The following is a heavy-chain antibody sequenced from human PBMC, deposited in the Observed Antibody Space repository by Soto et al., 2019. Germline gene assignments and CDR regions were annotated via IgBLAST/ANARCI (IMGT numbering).Heavy chain of an antibody. Sequence: SETLSLTCTVSVGSFSGYYWSWIRQPPGKGLEWIGEINHSGSTNYNPSLKSRVTVSVDTSKNQFSLKLSSVTAADTAVYYCARGWGRTFDYWGQGTLVTVSS. J-gene: IGHJ4*02. V-gene: IGHV4-34*01. D-gene: IGHD3-16*01. CDR3: ARGWGRTFDY. CDR2: INHSGST. CDR1: VGSFSGYY.